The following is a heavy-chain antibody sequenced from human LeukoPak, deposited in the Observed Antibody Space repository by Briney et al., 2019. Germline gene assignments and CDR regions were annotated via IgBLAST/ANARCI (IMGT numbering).Heavy chain of an antibody. J-gene: IGHJ5*02. CDR1: GGSISSYY. CDR3: ARHSRSWYWGWFDP. D-gene: IGHD6-13*01. CDR2: IYYSGST. Sequence: SETLSLTCTVSGGSISSYYWGWIRQPPGKGLEWIGYIYYSGSTNYNPSLKSRVTISVDTSKNQFSLKLSSVTAADTAVYYCARHSRSWYWGWFDPWGQGTLVTVSS. V-gene: IGHV4-59*08.